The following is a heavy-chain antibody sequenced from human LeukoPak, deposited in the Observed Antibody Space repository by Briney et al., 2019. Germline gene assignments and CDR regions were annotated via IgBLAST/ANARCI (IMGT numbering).Heavy chain of an antibody. J-gene: IGHJ6*04. CDR1: GFTFGDYA. CDR2: IRSKAYGGTT. CDR3: TTLGYCGSTSCYDDYYYGMDV. D-gene: IGHD2-2*01. Sequence: GGSLRLSCTASGFTFGDYAMSWVRQAPGKGLEWVGFIRSKAYGGTTEYAASVKGRFTISRDDSKSIAYLQMNSLKTEDTAVYYCTTLGYCGSTSCYDDYYYGMDVWGKGTTVTVSS. V-gene: IGHV3-49*04.